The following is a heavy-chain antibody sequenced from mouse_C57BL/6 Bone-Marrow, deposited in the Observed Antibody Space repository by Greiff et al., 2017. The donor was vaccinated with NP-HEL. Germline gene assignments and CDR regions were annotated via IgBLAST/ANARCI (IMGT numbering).Heavy chain of an antibody. CDR2: IDPSDSYT. CDR3: ARLDPWFAY. Sequence: VQLQQPGAELVKPGASVKLSCKASGYTFTSYWMQWVKQRPGQGLEWIGEIDPSDSYTNYNQKFKGKATLTVDTSSSTAYMQLSSLTSEDSAVYYCARLDPWFAYWGQGTLVTVSA. CDR1: GYTFTSYW. V-gene: IGHV1-50*01. J-gene: IGHJ3*01.